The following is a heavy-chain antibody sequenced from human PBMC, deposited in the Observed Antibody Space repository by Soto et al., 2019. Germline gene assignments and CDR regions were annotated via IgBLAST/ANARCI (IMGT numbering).Heavy chain of an antibody. J-gene: IGHJ6*03. CDR1: GGSISSGGYY. Sequence: QVQLQESGPGLVKPSQTLSLTCTVSGGSISSGGYYWSWIRQHPGKGLEWIGYIYYTGSTYYNPSLNSRVTISVDTSKKQLSLQLSSVTAADSAVYYCARESRDFYYYSLDVWGKGTTVTVSS. CDR2: IYYTGST. CDR3: ARESRDFYYYSLDV. V-gene: IGHV4-31*03.